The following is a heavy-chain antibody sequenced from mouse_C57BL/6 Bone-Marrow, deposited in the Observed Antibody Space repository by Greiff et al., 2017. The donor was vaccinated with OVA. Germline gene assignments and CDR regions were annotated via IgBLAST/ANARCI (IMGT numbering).Heavy chain of an antibody. D-gene: IGHD1-1*01. Sequence: VQLQQSGAELVRPGASVKLSCTASGFNIKDDYMHWVKQRPEQGLEWIGWIDPENGDTEYASKFQGKATITADTSSNTADLQLSSLTSEDAAVYYCTTALLRFAYWGQGTLVTVSA. V-gene: IGHV14-4*01. CDR2: IDPENGDT. CDR3: TTALLRFAY. J-gene: IGHJ3*01. CDR1: GFNIKDDY.